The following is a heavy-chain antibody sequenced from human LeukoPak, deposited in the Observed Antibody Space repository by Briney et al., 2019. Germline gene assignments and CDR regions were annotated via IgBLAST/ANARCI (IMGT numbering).Heavy chain of an antibody. CDR3: ARVHYYDSSGYYYVFETLRPPVDY. V-gene: IGHV4-38-2*02. J-gene: IGHJ4*02. CDR2: IYHSGST. CDR1: GYSISSGYY. Sequence: SETLSLTCTVSGYSISSGYYWGWIRQPPGKGLEWIGSIYHSGSTYCNPSLKSRVTISVDTSKNQFSLKLSSVTAADTAVYYCARVHYYDSSGYYYVFETLRPPVDYWGQGTLVTVSS. D-gene: IGHD3-22*01.